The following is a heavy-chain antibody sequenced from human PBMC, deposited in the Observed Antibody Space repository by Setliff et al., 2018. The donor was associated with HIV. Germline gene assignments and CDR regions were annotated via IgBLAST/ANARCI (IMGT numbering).Heavy chain of an antibody. V-gene: IGHV1-69-2*01. CDR3: GTVRIAVPDDFDF. CDR2: VDPEDGET. Sequence: ASVKVSCKASGYSFTTYFMHWVRQAPGDGLEWMGRVDPEDGETIYAERFRGRISLTVDKSTGTAYMELNRLRSEDTAVYYCGTVRIAVPDDFDFWGQGTLVTVSS. J-gene: IGHJ4*02. CDR1: GYSFTTYF. D-gene: IGHD6-19*01.